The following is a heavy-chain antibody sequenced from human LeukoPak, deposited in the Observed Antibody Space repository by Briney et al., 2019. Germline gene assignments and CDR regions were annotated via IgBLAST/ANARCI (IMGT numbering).Heavy chain of an antibody. CDR2: IYHSGST. CDR3: ARDREYYYDSSGRGDY. V-gene: IGHV4-39*07. J-gene: IGHJ4*02. CDR1: GGSIYSTSYY. Sequence: PSETLSLTCAVSGGSIYSTSYYWGWIRQPPGKGLEWIGIIYHSGSTNYNPSLKSRVTMSVDTSKNQFSLKLSSVTAADTAVYYCARDREYYYDSSGRGDYWGQGTLVTVSS. D-gene: IGHD3-22*01.